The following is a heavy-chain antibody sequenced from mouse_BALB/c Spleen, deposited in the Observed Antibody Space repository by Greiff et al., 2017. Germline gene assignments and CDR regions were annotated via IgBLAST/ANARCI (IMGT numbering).Heavy chain of an antibody. CDR3: APWDYGRDYFDY. D-gene: IGHD1-1*01. J-gene: IGHJ2*01. V-gene: IGHV14-3*02. CDR2: IDPANGNT. CDR1: GFNIKDTY. Sequence: EVQLQESGAELVKPGASVKLSCTASGFNIKDTYMHWVKQRPEQGLEWIGRIDPANGNTKYDPKFQGKATITADTSSNTAYLQLSSLTSEDTAVYYCAPWDYGRDYFDYWGQGTTLTVSS.